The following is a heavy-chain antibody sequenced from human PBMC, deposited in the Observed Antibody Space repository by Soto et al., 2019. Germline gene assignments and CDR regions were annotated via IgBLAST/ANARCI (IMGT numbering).Heavy chain of an antibody. V-gene: IGHV4-59*01. CDR1: GYTISSYC. CDR3: ARGYCSSTICYIWDNWFDP. D-gene: IGHD2-2*02. CDR2: IHYNGNT. J-gene: IGHJ5*02. Sequence: SETQSLTCPVSGYTISSYCWSWIRQPPGKGLEWIGNIHYNGNTNYSPSLKSRVTISVDTSKNHFSLKLSSVTAADTAVYYCARGYCSSTICYIWDNWFDPWGQGTLVTVSS.